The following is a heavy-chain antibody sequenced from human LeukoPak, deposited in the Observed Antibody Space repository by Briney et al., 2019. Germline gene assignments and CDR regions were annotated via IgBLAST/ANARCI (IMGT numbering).Heavy chain of an antibody. CDR3: ARVHDSGYYSVFDY. D-gene: IGHD3-22*01. CDR2: IYYSGST. CDR1: GGSISGGSAY. J-gene: IGHJ4*02. V-gene: IGHV4-31*03. Sequence: PPETLSLTCTVSGGSISGGSAYWGWIRQHPGKGLEWIGNIYYSGSTYYSPSLRSRLTISVDTSKNQFFLKLNSVTAADTALYYCARVHDSGYYSVFDYWGQGTLVTVSS.